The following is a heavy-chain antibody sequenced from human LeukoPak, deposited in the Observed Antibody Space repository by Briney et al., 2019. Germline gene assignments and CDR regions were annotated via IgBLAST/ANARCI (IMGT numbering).Heavy chain of an antibody. Sequence: GGSLRFSCAASGFAFSSYNMKWVRQAPGKGLEWVSFISTTSTYIYYADSVKGRFTVSRDNSKNLLYLQMDSLRVEDTAVYCARAGTCSSTSCDGGIEYWGQGTLVTVSS. V-gene: IGHV3-21*06. D-gene: IGHD2-2*01. J-gene: IGHJ4*02. CDR1: GFAFSSYN. CDR2: ISTTSTYI. CDR3: RAGTCSSTSCDGGIEY.